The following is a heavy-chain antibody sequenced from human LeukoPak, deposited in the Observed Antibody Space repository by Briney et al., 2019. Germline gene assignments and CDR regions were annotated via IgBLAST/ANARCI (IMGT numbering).Heavy chain of an antibody. CDR1: GFTFSSYA. V-gene: IGHV3-23*01. Sequence: GGSLRLSCAASGFTFSSYAMSWVRQAPGKGLEWVSAISGSGCRTYYADSVRGRFTISRDNSKNTVYVQMNSLTAEDMAVYFCVVVSYCAVDCYDYWGQGTLVTVSS. CDR3: VVVSYCAVDCYDY. D-gene: IGHD2-21*01. CDR2: ISGSGCRT. J-gene: IGHJ4*02.